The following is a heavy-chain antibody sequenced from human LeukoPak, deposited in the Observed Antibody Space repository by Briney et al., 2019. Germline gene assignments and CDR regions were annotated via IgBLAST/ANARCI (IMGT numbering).Heavy chain of an antibody. V-gene: IGHV3-7*01. CDR1: GFTFSSYW. CDR2: IKQDGSEI. J-gene: IGHJ1*01. CDR3: ARDRGQWELLRHFQH. D-gene: IGHD1-26*01. Sequence: GGSLRLSCAASGFTFSSYWMSWVRQTPGKEPEWLANIKQDGSEIYYLDSVKGRFTISRDNSKNTLYLQMNSLRAEDTAVYYCARDRGQWELLRHFQHWGQGTLVTVSS.